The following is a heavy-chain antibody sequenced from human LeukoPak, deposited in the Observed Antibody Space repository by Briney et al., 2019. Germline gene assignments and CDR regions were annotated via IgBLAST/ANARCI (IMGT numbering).Heavy chain of an antibody. CDR2: IYTSGST. J-gene: IGHJ4*02. V-gene: IGHV4-4*07. D-gene: IGHD6-19*01. CDR1: GGSISSYY. Sequence: SETLSLTCTVSGGSISSYYWSWIRQLAGKGLEWIGRIYTSGSTNYNPSLKSRVTMSVDTSKNQFSLKLSSVTAADTAVYYCARVGMYSSGWYSYYFDYWGQGTLVTVSS. CDR3: ARVGMYSSGWYSYYFDY.